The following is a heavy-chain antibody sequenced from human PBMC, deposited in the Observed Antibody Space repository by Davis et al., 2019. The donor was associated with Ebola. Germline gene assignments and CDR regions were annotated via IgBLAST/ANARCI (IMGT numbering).Heavy chain of an antibody. Sequence: GESLKISCAASGFTFSTYSMSWVRQAPGKGLEWVSSISSDSDYIYYADSAKGRFTISRDNAKNSLYLQMNSLRAEDTAVYYCARDIGYSDGWPDYYYYGMDVWGQGTTVTVSS. CDR3: ARDIGYSDGWPDYYYYGMDV. D-gene: IGHD2-15*01. V-gene: IGHV3-21*01. J-gene: IGHJ6*02. CDR2: ISSDSDYI. CDR1: GFTFSTYS.